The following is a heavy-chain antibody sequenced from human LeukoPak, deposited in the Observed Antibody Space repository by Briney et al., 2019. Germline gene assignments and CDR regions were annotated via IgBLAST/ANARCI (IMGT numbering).Heavy chain of an antibody. D-gene: IGHD6-13*01. CDR2: IYTSGST. V-gene: IGHV4-4*07. CDR1: GGSFSIYY. J-gene: IGHJ4*02. Sequence: SETLSLTCTVSGGSFSIYYWTWIRQPAGKGLEWIGRIYTSGSTNYNPSLKSRVTMSVDTSKNQFSLKLSSVTAADTAVYYCARHSSSWSVFDYWGQGTLVTVSS. CDR3: ARHSSSWSVFDY.